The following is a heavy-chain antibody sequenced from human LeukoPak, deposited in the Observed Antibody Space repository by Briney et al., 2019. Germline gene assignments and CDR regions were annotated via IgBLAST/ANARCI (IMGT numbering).Heavy chain of an antibody. D-gene: IGHD2-21*02. Sequence: PGGSLRLSCAASGFTFSDHYMDWVRQVPGKGLEWVGRCRKKVNSYTTEYAASVKGRFTVSRDDARNSLYLQMNSLKIEDTAVYYCARGQPRGGDCHVAFDIWGQGTVVTVSS. CDR1: GFTFSDHY. CDR2: CRKKVNSYTT. V-gene: IGHV3-72*01. J-gene: IGHJ3*02. CDR3: ARGQPRGGDCHVAFDI.